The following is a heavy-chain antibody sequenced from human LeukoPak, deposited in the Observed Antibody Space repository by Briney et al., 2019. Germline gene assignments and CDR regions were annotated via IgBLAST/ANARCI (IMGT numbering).Heavy chain of an antibody. CDR1: GGTFSSYA. J-gene: IGHJ4*02. V-gene: IGHV1-69*01. D-gene: IGHD5-18*01. CDR3: ARGTGIQLEVFDY. CDR2: IIPIFGTA. Sequence: SVKVSCKASGGTFSSYAISWVRQAPGQGLEWMGGIIPIFGTANYAQKFQGRVTITADESTSSAYMELSSLRSEDTAVYYCARGTGIQLEVFDYWGQGTLVTVSS.